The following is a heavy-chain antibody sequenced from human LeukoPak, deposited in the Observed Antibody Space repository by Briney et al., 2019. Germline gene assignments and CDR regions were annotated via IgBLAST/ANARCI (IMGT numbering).Heavy chain of an antibody. J-gene: IGHJ5*02. CDR2: IFYTGNT. CDR3: ARKTYCSGGRCYGENWFDP. D-gene: IGHD2-15*01. CDR1: GGSISGYH. Sequence: PSETLSLTCTVTGGSISGYHWNWIRQSPGKGPEWISNIFYTGNTDYNPSLKSRVTISINTSKNEISLILRSVTAADTAVYYCARKTYCSGGRCYGENWFDPWGQGILVTVSS. V-gene: IGHV4-59*08.